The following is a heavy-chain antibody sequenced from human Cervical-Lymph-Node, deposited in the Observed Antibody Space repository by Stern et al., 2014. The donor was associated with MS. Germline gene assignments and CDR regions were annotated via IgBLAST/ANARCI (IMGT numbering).Heavy chain of an antibody. D-gene: IGHD5-24*01. J-gene: IGHJ4*02. V-gene: IGHV1-2*06. CDR2: ITPNSGAT. CDR3: ARRDKSDY. CDR1: GYTFTDYY. Sequence: QLVQSGAEVKKPGASVKVSCKPSGYTFTDYYVHWVRQAPGQGLEWMGRITPNSGATNYAQKFQGRVTMTRDTSISTAYMELSKLTSDDTAVYYCARRDKSDYWGQGTLVTVST.